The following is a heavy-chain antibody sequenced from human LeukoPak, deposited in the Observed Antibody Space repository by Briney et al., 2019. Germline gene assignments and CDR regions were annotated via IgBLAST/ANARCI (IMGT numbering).Heavy chain of an antibody. CDR3: ARVKSRYNSSWYYFDY. V-gene: IGHV4-39*07. CDR1: GGSISSYY. D-gene: IGHD6-13*01. Sequence: SETLSLTCTVSGGSISSYYWGWIRQPPGKGLDWIATIYYSGSTYYNPSLKSRVTISVDTSKNQFSLKMRSVTAADTAVYYCARVKSRYNSSWYYFDYWGQGTLVTVSS. J-gene: IGHJ4*02. CDR2: IYYSGST.